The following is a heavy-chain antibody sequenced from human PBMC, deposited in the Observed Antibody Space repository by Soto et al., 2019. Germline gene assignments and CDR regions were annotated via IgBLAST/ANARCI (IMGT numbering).Heavy chain of an antibody. CDR2: IIPIFGTA. CDR1: GGTFSSYA. V-gene: IGHV1-69*06. Sequence: QVQLVQSGAEVKKPGSSVKVSCKASGGTFSSYAISWVRQAPGQGLEWMGGIIPIFGTANYAQKFQGRVTITADKSTSTAYKELSSLRSEDTAVYYCARDQGLGIRAFPHYCMDVWGQGTTVTVSS. D-gene: IGHD7-27*01. CDR3: ARDQGLGIRAFPHYCMDV. J-gene: IGHJ6*02.